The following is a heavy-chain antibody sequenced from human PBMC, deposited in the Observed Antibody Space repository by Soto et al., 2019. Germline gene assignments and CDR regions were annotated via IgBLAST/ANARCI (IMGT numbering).Heavy chain of an antibody. CDR3: ARDQNAAAGTQSAFDY. CDR1: GFTFSSYS. V-gene: IGHV3-48*02. Sequence: GGSLRLSCVASGFTFSSYSMNWVRQAPGKGLQWVSYISGSSGTIYYTDSVKGRFTISRDNAKNSPYLQLNSLRDEDTAVYYCARDQNAAAGTQSAFDYWGQGTLVTVSS. CDR2: ISGSSGTI. J-gene: IGHJ4*02. D-gene: IGHD6-13*01.